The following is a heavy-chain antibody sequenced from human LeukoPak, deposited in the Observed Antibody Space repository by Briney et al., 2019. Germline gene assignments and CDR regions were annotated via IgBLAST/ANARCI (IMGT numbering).Heavy chain of an antibody. Sequence: SETLSLSCTVSGASISGTYWSWLRQPPGKGLEWIAYVHTNGKTDSNPSLKSRVTVSVDASKNQLSLMLRSVAAADTALYYCARGYYDSRGSSNPFDSWGQGILVTVSS. D-gene: IGHD3-22*01. CDR3: ARGYYDSRGSSNPFDS. CDR2: VHTNGKT. CDR1: GASISGTY. V-gene: IGHV4-4*08. J-gene: IGHJ4*02.